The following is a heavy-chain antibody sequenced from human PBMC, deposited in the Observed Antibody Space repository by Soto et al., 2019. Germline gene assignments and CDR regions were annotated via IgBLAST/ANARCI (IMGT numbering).Heavy chain of an antibody. J-gene: IGHJ4*02. CDR3: AKDGYNYSADY. D-gene: IGHD5-12*01. CDR2: IWFDGSNK. Sequence: GGSLRFSCAASGVMFSTYAMHWVRQAPGKGLEWVAFIWFDGSNKYYGDSVKGRFTISRDNSKKTLYLQMNSLRAEDTAVYYYAKDGYNYSADYWGQGT. V-gene: IGHV3-30*02. CDR1: GVMFSTYA.